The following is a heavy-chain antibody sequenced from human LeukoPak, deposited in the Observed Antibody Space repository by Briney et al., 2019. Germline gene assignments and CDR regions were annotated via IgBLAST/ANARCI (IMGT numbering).Heavy chain of an antibody. CDR3: ARGVDCSSTSCNYYYMDV. CDR2: IIPIFGTA. V-gene: IGHV1-69*05. J-gene: IGHJ6*03. D-gene: IGHD2-2*01. CDR1: GGTFSSYA. Sequence: ASVKVSCKASGGTFSSYAISWVRQAPGQGLEWKGGIIPIFGTANYAQKFQGRVTITTDESTSTAYMELSSLRSEDTAVYYCARGVDCSSTSCNYYYMDVWGKGTTVTVSS.